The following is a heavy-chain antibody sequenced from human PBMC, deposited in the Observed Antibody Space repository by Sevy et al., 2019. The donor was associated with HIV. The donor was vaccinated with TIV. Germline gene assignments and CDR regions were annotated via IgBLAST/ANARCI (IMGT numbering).Heavy chain of an antibody. CDR3: AKDRGFYYFDY. CDR2: ISRSGGST. V-gene: IGHV3-23*01. CDR1: GFTFSIYA. D-gene: IGHD3-3*01. J-gene: IGHJ4*02. Sequence: GGSLRLSCAASGFTFSIYAMSWVRQAPGKGLEWVSSISRSGGSTHYADSVKGRLTISRDNSKSTLYLQMNSLRAEDTAVYYCAKDRGFYYFDYWGQGTLVTVSS.